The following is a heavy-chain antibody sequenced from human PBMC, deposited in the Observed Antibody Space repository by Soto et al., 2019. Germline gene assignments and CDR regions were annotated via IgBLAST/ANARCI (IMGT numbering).Heavy chain of an antibody. Sequence: SVKVSCKASGGTFSSYAISWVRQAPGQGLEWMGGIIPIFGAANYAQKFQGRVTITADKSTSTAYMELSSLRSEDTAVYYCARSIAVAGTWPPPPHYYGMDVWGQGTTVTVSS. J-gene: IGHJ6*02. D-gene: IGHD6-19*01. V-gene: IGHV1-69*06. CDR1: GGTFSSYA. CDR3: ARSIAVAGTWPPPPHYYGMDV. CDR2: IIPIFGAA.